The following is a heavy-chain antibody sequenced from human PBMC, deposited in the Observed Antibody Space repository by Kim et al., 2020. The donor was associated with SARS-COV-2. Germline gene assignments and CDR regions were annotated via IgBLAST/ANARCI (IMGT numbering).Heavy chain of an antibody. CDR1: GFTFSSYG. CDR2: ISYDGSNK. Sequence: GGSLRLSCAASGFTFSSYGMHWVRQAPGKGLEWVAVISYDGSNKYYADSVKGRFTISRDNSKNTLYLQMNSLRAEDTAVYYCAKTPRGTAIYGSGSYLSYYYYGMDVWGQGTTVTVSS. J-gene: IGHJ6*02. CDR3: AKTPRGTAIYGSGSYLSYYYYGMDV. D-gene: IGHD3-10*01. V-gene: IGHV3-30*18.